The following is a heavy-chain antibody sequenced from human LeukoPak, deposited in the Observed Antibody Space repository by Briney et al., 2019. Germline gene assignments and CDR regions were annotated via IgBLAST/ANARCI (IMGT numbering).Heavy chain of an antibody. CDR3: ARFRNARNEAFDI. Sequence: SETLSLTCTVSGGSISSGGYYWSWIRQHPGKGLEWIGYIYHYSGSTDYNPSLKSRVLISGDTSKNQFSLKLSSVTAADTAVYYCARFRNARNEAFDIWGQGTMVTVSS. CDR2: IYHYSGST. V-gene: IGHV4-31*03. CDR1: GGSISSGGYY. D-gene: IGHD1-1*01. J-gene: IGHJ3*02.